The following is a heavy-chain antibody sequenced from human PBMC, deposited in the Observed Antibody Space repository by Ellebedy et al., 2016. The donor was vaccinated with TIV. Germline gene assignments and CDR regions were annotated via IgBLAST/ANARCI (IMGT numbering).Heavy chain of an antibody. CDR3: VRGRRRTAAATPAAAAPDY. J-gene: IGHJ4*02. Sequence: GESLKISCAASGFTFSSYGMHWVRQAPGKGLEWVAVISYDGSNKYYADSVKGRFTISRDNSKNSLYLQMNSLRAEDTAVYYCVRGRRRTAAATPAAAAPDYWGQGTLVTVSS. V-gene: IGHV3-30*03. CDR1: GFTFSSYG. CDR2: ISYDGSNK. D-gene: IGHD2-2*02.